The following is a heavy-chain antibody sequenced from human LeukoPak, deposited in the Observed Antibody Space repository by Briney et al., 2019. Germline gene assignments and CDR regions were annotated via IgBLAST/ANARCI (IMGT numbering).Heavy chain of an antibody. D-gene: IGHD3-22*01. CDR1: GFTFTSSA. J-gene: IGHJ6*02. V-gene: IGHV1-58*02. Sequence: GTSVKVSCKASGFTFTSSAMQWVRQARGQRLEWIGWIVVGSGNTNYAQKFQARVTITRDMSTSTAYMELSSLRSEDTAVYYCAAGSPYYDSSGYPYYYYYGMDVWGQGTTVTVSS. CDR3: AAGSPYYDSSGYPYYYYYGMDV. CDR2: IVVGSGNT.